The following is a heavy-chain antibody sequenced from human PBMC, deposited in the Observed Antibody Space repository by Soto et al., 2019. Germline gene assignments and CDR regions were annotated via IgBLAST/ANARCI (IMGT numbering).Heavy chain of an antibody. CDR2: INHSGTT. V-gene: IGHV4-34*01. Sequence: SETLSLTCAVYGGSFSGYYWSWIRQPPGKGLEWIGEINHSGTTNNNPSLKSRVAISVDTSKNQFSLKLSSVTAADTAVYYCARSPTTVVSRGLNWFDPWGQGTLVTVSS. CDR1: GGSFSGYY. CDR3: ARSPTTVVSRGLNWFDP. J-gene: IGHJ5*02. D-gene: IGHD4-17*01.